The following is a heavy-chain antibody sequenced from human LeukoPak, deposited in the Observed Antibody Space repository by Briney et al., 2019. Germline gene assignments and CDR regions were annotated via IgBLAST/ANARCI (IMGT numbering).Heavy chain of an antibody. CDR3: ARTGVYYDFWSGYRPTNWFDP. CDR2: IYYSGST. J-gene: IGHJ5*02. D-gene: IGHD3-3*01. Sequence: SKTLSLTCTVSGGSISSYYWSWIRQPPGKGLEWIGYIYYSGSTYYNPSLKSRVAISVDTSKNQFSLKLSSVTAADTAVYYCARTGVYYDFWSGYRPTNWFDPWGQGTLVTVSS. CDR1: GGSISSYY. V-gene: IGHV4-59*04.